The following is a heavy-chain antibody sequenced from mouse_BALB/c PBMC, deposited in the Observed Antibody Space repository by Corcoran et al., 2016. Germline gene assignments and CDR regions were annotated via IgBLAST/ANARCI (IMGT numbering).Heavy chain of an antibody. CDR1: GFSLSTSGMG. V-gene: IGHV8-12*01. CDR3: ARFYGSSYEGFAY. J-gene: IGHJ3*01. CDR2: IYWDDDK. D-gene: IGHD1-1*01. Sequence: QVTLKESGPGILQPSQTLSLTCSFSGFSLSTSGMGVSWIRQPSGKGLEWLAHIYWDDDKRYNPSLKSRLTISKDTSSNQVFLKITSVDTADTATYYCARFYGSSYEGFAYWGQGTLVTVSA.